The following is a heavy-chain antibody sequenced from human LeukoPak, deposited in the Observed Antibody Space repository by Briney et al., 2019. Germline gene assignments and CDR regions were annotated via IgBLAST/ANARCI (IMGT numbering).Heavy chain of an antibody. J-gene: IGHJ4*02. CDR1: GFAFSSYW. Sequence: GGSLRLSCAASGFAFSSYWISWVRQAPGQGLEWVANMNQDGGEKYYVDSVKGRFTISRDNAKNSLDLQMNSLRAEDTAVYYCARDLGYCSGGSCYSYYFDSWGQGTLVTVSS. V-gene: IGHV3-7*04. CDR2: MNQDGGEK. CDR3: ARDLGYCSGGSCYSYYFDS. D-gene: IGHD2-15*01.